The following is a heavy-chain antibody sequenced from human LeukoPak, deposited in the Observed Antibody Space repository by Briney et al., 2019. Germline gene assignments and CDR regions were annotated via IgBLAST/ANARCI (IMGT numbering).Heavy chain of an antibody. J-gene: IGHJ3*02. D-gene: IGHD1-1*01. CDR2: IYSGGST. CDR3: AKDRWTEVDAFDI. V-gene: IGHV3-53*01. CDR1: GFTVSSNY. Sequence: GGSLRLSCAASGFTVSSNYMSWVRQAPGKGLEWVSVIYSGGSTYYADSVKGRFTISRDNSKNTLYLQMNSLRAEDTAVYYCAKDRWTEVDAFDIWGQGTMVTVSS.